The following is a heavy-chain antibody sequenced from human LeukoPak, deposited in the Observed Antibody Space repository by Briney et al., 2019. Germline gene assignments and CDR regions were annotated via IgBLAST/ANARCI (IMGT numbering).Heavy chain of an antibody. D-gene: IGHD6-13*01. CDR1: GFTFSNYW. CDR3: ARVTAGSSWYTYYYYYYYMDV. CDR2: IKQDGSEK. J-gene: IGHJ6*03. V-gene: IGHV3-7*01. Sequence: GGSLRLSCAASGFTFSNYWMSWVRQAPGKGLEWVANIKQDGSEKYFVDSVRGRFTISRDNAKNSLYLQMHSLRAEDTAVYYCARVTAGSSWYTYYYYYYYMDVWGRGTTVTVSS.